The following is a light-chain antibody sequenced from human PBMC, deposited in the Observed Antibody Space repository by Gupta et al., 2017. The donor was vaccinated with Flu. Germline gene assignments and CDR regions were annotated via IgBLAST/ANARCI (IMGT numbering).Light chain of an antibody. CDR1: QNIGNY. J-gene: IGKJ1*01. Sequence: DIQMTQSPSSLSASVGDRVTITCRASQNIGNYVNWYQQKPGEAPKLLIYAASSLHSGVPSRFSGGESGTGFTLTISTLQPEDFAIYYCQQTYSTLWTFGQGTKVDIK. V-gene: IGKV1-39*01. CDR3: QQTYSTLWT. CDR2: AAS.